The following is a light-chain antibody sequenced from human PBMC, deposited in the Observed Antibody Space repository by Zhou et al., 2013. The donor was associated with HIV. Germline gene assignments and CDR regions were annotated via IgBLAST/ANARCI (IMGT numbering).Light chain of an antibody. CDR2: GAS. J-gene: IGKJ5*01. V-gene: IGKV3-20*01. CDR1: QSVSRY. Sequence: EIVLTQSPATLSLSPGERATLSCRASQSVSRYLAWYQQKPGQAPKLLIYGASRRASAIPDRFNGSGSGTDFTLTIARLEPDDFAVYFCQQYDRSPVAFGQGTRLDIK. CDR3: QQYDRSPVA.